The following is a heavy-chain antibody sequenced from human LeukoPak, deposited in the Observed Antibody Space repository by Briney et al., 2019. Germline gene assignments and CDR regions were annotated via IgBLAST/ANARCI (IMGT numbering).Heavy chain of an antibody. CDR2: IYSTGST. Sequence: PSETLSLTCTVSGGSISSYYWSWIRQSPGKGLEWIGYIYSTGSTDYNPSLKSRVTISVETSKNQFSLRLSSVTAADTAVYFCARHEGLARPFDYWGQGTLVPVSS. V-gene: IGHV4-59*08. CDR1: GGSISSYY. CDR3: ARHEGLARPFDY. D-gene: IGHD6-19*01. J-gene: IGHJ4*02.